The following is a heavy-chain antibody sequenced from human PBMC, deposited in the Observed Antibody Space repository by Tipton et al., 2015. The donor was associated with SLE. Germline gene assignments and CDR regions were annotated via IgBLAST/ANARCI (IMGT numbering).Heavy chain of an antibody. CDR3: AREGAEKVRTSYYYYMDV. D-gene: IGHD3-10*01. V-gene: IGHV4-38-2*02. Sequence: GLVKPSETLSLTCAVSGYSITYDHNWGWIRQPAGKGLEWIGRIYSRGSTNSNLSLKSRVTISADTSKNQFSLVLSSVTAADTAVYYCAREGAEKVRTSYYYYMDVWGKGTTVTISS. CDR2: IYSRGST. CDR1: GYSITYDHN. J-gene: IGHJ6*03.